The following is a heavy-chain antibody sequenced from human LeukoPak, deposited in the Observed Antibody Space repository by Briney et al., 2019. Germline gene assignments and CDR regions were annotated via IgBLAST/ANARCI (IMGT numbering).Heavy chain of an antibody. D-gene: IGHD2-15*01. CDR2: IYYTGTT. CDR1: GGSISTYF. V-gene: IGHV4-59*01. Sequence: PSETLSLTCTVSGGSISTYFWTWIRQFPGKGLEWIGYIYYTGTTSYNPSLKSRVTISVDTSKNQFSLSLSSVTAADTAVYYCARYHQPSGPNWLDRWGQGTLVTVS. CDR3: ARYHQPSGPNWLDR. J-gene: IGHJ5*02.